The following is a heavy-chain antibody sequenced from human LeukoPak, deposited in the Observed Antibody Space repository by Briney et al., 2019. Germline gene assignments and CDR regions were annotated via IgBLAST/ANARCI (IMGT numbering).Heavy chain of an antibody. CDR2: IYPYTGAT. CDR1: GYTFSGTGWY. CDR3: ARDGPAQMVDFDY. V-gene: IGHV1-2*02. D-gene: IGHD3-10*01. Sequence: ASVKVPCKASGYTFSGTGWYLYWLRQAPGQGLECMGWIYPYTGATHYAQKFQGRVAMTRDTSISTAYMELSRLRPDDTAVYYCARDGPAQMVDFDYWGQGTLVTVSS. J-gene: IGHJ4*02.